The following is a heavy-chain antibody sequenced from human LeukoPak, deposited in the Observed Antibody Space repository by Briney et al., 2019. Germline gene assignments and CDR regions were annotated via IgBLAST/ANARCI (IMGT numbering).Heavy chain of an antibody. CDR3: ARDPGGFGELFN. J-gene: IGHJ4*02. CDR1: GVSISTYY. V-gene: IGHV4-59*12. CDR2: LYDSGST. D-gene: IGHD3-10*01. Sequence: TSETLSLTCTVSGVSISTYYWSWIRQPPGKGVEWIGYLYDSGSTNYNPSLKSRVTISVDTSKNQFSLKLSSVTAADTAVYYCARDPGGFGELFNWGQGTLVTVSS.